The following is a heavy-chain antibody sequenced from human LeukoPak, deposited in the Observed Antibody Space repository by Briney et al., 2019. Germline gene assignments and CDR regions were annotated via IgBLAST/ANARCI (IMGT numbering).Heavy chain of an antibody. D-gene: IGHD6-13*01. V-gene: IGHV3-30*04. CDR2: ISYDGRNK. CDR1: GFTFSTYA. CDR3: ARDQYSSTYIVDY. J-gene: IGHJ4*02. Sequence: GGSLRLSCAASGFTFSTYAMHWVRQAPGKGLEWVAAISYDGRNKYYADSVKGRFTISRDNSKNTLYLQMNSLRSEDTAVYYCARDQYSSTYIVDYWGQGTLVTVSS.